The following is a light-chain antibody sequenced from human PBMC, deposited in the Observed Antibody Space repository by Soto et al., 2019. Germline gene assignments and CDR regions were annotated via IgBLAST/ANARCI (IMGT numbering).Light chain of an antibody. J-gene: IGKJ5*01. Sequence: DIQMTQSPSSLSASVGERVTITCQASQDIGNYLSWYQQKPGKAPKLLIYDASRLQTGVPSRFSGSGSGTRFSFTIDSLQPEDFASYYCQHYDSLPLTFGQGTRLDIK. V-gene: IGKV1-33*01. CDR2: DAS. CDR3: QHYDSLPLT. CDR1: QDIGNY.